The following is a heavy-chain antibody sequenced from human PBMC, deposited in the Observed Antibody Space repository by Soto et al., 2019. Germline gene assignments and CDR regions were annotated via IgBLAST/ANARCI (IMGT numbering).Heavy chain of an antibody. D-gene: IGHD2-2*01. J-gene: IGHJ5*02. V-gene: IGHV1-24*01. CDR1: GYTLTELS. CDR2: FDPEDGET. Sequence: QVQLVQSGAEVKKPGASVKVSCKVSGYTLTELSMHWVRQAPGKGLEWMGGFDPEDGETIYAQKFQGRVTMTEDTSTDTAYMELSSLRSEDTAVYYCATDITRSSTSWNWGGFDPWGQGTLVIVSS. CDR3: ATDITRSSTSWNWGGFDP.